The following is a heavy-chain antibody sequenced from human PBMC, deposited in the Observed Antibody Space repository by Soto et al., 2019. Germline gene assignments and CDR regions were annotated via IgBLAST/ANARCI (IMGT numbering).Heavy chain of an antibody. J-gene: IGHJ5*02. CDR3: ASGGTSYSSSSGNWFDP. CDR2: INHSGST. CDR1: GGSFSGYY. D-gene: IGHD6-6*01. Sequence: SETLSLTCAVYGGSFSGYYWSWIRQPPGKGLEWIGEINHSGSTNYNPSLKSRVTISVDTSKNQFSLKLSSVTAADTAVYYCASGGTSYSSSSGNWFDPWGQGTLVTVSS. V-gene: IGHV4-34*01.